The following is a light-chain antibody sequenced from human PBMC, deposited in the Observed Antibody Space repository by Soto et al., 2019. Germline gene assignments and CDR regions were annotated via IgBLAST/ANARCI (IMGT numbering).Light chain of an antibody. Sequence: EIVLTQSPGTLSLSPGEGATLSCRASQSVSSSYLAWYQQKPGQAPRLLIYGASSRATGIPDRFSGSGSGTDFTLTISRLEPEDFAVYYCQQDGSSPPKTFGHGTTV. CDR3: QQDGSSPPKT. CDR2: GAS. J-gene: IGKJ1*01. V-gene: IGKV3-20*01. CDR1: QSVSSSY.